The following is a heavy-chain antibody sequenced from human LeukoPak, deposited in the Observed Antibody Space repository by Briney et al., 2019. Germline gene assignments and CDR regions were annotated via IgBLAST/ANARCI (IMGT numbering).Heavy chain of an antibody. CDR3: ARVVGSGRPWYFDY. D-gene: IGHD3-10*01. CDR1: GGSFSGYY. V-gene: IGHV4-34*01. J-gene: IGHJ4*02. Sequence: SETLSLTCAVYGGSFSGYYWSWIRQPPGKGLEWIGEINHSGSTNYNPSLKSRVTISVDTSKNQFSLKLSSVTAADTAVYYCARVVGSGRPWYFDYWGQGTLVTVSS. CDR2: INHSGST.